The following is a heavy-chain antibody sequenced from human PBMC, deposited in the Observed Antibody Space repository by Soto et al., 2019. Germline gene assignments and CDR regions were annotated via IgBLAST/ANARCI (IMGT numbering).Heavy chain of an antibody. D-gene: IGHD2-8*01. Sequence: SETLSLTCTVSGGSISSGDYYWSWIRQPPGKGLEWIGYIYYSGSTYYNPSLKSRVTISVDTSKNQFSLKLSSVTAADTAVYYCARWWMYAPRFDPRGQGTLVTVSS. V-gene: IGHV4-30-4*01. CDR3: ARWWMYAPRFDP. J-gene: IGHJ5*02. CDR1: GGSISSGDYY. CDR2: IYYSGST.